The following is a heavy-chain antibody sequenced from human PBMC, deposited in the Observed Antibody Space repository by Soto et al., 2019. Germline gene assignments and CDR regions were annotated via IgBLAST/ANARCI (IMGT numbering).Heavy chain of an antibody. Sequence: GGSLRFSGAASGFTFSTYAMIWVRQAHGKGLEWVSSISGSGGTTYYADSVKGRVTISRDKSKNALFLQMNSLRVEDTALYYCAKGGTTMVTDFDYWGHVALVTVSS. CDR2: ISGSGGTT. CDR1: GFTFSTYA. V-gene: IGHV3-23*01. D-gene: IGHD4-17*01. CDR3: AKGGTTMVTDFDY. J-gene: IGHJ4*01.